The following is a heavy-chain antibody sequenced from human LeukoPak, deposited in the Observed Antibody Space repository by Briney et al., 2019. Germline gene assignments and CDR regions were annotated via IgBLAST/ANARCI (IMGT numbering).Heavy chain of an antibody. CDR2: ISAYNGNT. CDR1: GYTFISYG. CDR3: ASDLRYYDFWSDVTHFDY. J-gene: IGHJ4*02. V-gene: IGHV1-18*01. Sequence: GASVKVSCKASGYTFISYGISWVRQAPGQGLEWMGWISAYNGNTNYAQKLQGRVTMTTDTSTSTAYMELRSLRSDDTAVYYCASDLRYYDFWSDVTHFDYWGQGTLVTVSS. D-gene: IGHD3-3*01.